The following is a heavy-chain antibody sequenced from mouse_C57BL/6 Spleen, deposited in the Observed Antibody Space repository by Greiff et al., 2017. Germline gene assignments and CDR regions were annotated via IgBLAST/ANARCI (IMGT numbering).Heavy chain of an antibody. CDR1: GYTFTSYW. CDR2: IDPSDSYT. V-gene: IGHV1-69*01. D-gene: IGHD2-1*01. CDR3: ARRIYGNYDYAMDY. J-gene: IGHJ4*01. Sequence: QVQLQQPGAELVMPGASVKLSCKASGYTFTSYWMHWVKQRPGQGLEWIGEIDPSDSYTNYNQQFKGKYTLTVDKSSSTSYMQLSSLTSEASAVYYCARRIYGNYDYAMDYWGQGTSVTVSS.